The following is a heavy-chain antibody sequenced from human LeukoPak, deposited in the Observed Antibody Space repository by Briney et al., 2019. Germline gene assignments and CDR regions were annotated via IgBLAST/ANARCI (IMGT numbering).Heavy chain of an antibody. V-gene: IGHV5-51*01. CDR1: GYSFTSYW. Sequence: GASLQISCKASGYSFTSYWIGWVRQLPGKGLEWMGIIYSGDSDTRYSPSFQGQVTISADKSISNAYLQWSSLKASDTAMYYCARQGIGYCSGGSCYPDGAFDIWGQGTMVTVSS. CDR3: ARQGIGYCSGGSCYPDGAFDI. CDR2: IYSGDSDT. D-gene: IGHD2-15*01. J-gene: IGHJ3*02.